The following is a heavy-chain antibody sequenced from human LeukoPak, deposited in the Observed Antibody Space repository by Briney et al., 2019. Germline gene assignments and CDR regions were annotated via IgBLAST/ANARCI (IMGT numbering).Heavy chain of an antibody. Sequence: GGSLRLSCAASGFTFSSHAMSWVRQAPEEGLEWVSSITNDNYDTFYADSVKGRFTISRDESKTTLYLQMKSLRAEDTAVYYCAREGISRKMDFDYWGQGTLVTVSS. J-gene: IGHJ4*02. V-gene: IGHV3-23*01. D-gene: IGHD2/OR15-2a*01. CDR3: AREGISRKMDFDY. CDR1: GFTFSSHA. CDR2: ITNDNYDT.